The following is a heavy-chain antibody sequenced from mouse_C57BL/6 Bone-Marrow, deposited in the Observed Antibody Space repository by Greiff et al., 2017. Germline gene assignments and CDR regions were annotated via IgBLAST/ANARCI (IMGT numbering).Heavy chain of an antibody. CDR2: IYPRSGNT. D-gene: IGHD3-3*01. J-gene: IGHJ2*01. Sequence: VQLQQSGAELARPGASVKLSCKASGYTFTSYGISWVKQRTGQGLEWIGEIYPRSGNTYYNEKFKGKATLTADKSSSTAYMELRSLTSEDSAVECCGRSRLGYHGLDYGGQGTTLTVSA. CDR1: GYTFTSYG. CDR3: GRSRLGYHGLDY. V-gene: IGHV1-81*01.